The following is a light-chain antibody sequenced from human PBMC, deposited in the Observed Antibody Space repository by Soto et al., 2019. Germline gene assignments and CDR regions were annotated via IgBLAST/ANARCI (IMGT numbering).Light chain of an antibody. J-gene: IGLJ1*01. V-gene: IGLV1-44*01. CDR2: DND. Sequence: SSSNIGSNTVSWYQQLPGTAPKLLIYDNDERPSGVPDRFSGSKSGTSASLAISGLQSEDEGEYYCATWDDSRNGYVFGPGTKVTVL. CDR3: ATWDDSRNGYV. CDR1: SSNIGSNT.